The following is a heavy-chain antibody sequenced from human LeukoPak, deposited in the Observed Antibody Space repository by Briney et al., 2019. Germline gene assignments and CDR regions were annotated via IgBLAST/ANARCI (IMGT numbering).Heavy chain of an antibody. D-gene: IGHD5-12*01. CDR3: ARDSGYSGFALDL. J-gene: IGHJ5*02. Sequence: PGGSLRLSCAASGFSVSKNYMSWVRQAPGKGLEWISLIYSGGNTYYADSVKGRFSISRDNPRNSLYLQMYSLRAEDTAAYYCARDSGYSGFALDLWGQGSLVTVFS. V-gene: IGHV3-66*01. CDR1: GFSVSKNY. CDR2: IYSGGNT.